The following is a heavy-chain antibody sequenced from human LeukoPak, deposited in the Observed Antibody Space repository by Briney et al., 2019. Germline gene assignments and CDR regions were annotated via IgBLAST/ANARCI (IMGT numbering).Heavy chain of an antibody. CDR1: GYTFTGYY. D-gene: IGHD6-13*01. Sequence: ASVKVSCKASGYTFTGYYMHWVRQAPGQGLEWMGWINTNTGNPTYAQGFTGRFVFSLDTSVSTAYLQISNLKAEDTAVYFCAREKPEYSSSWYDYWGQGTLVTVSS. J-gene: IGHJ4*02. CDR3: AREKPEYSSSWYDY. CDR2: INTNTGNP. V-gene: IGHV7-4-1*02.